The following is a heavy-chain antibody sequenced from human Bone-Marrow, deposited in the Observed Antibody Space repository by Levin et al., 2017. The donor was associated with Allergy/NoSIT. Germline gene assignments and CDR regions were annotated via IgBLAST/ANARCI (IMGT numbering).Heavy chain of an antibody. CDR2: INRDGSEK. J-gene: IGHJ4*02. V-gene: IGHV3-7*01. D-gene: IGHD6-6*01. CDR1: GFTFSSYW. Sequence: GGSLRLSCAASGFTFSSYWMSWVRQAPGKGLEWVAKINRDGSEKYYVDSGKGRFTISRDNAKNSLYLQMNSLRTEDTAVYYCAKDLYSSSSVGAFDYWGQGTLVTVSS. CDR3: AKDLYSSSSVGAFDY.